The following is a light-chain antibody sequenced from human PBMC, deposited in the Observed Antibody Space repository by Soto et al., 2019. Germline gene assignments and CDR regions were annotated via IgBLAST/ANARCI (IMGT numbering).Light chain of an antibody. CDR2: GPT. J-gene: IGKJ4*01. Sequence: GFRQWRGTLALSPGERATLSCSASQSVSSSYLAWYQHTPGQAPRLLIYGPTNRATGIPDRFSGSGSATDFTLTISRVEPEDFAVYYCEQYDTSPLTVGGGTKVDSK. V-gene: IGKV3-20*01. CDR1: QSVSSSY. CDR3: EQYDTSPLT.